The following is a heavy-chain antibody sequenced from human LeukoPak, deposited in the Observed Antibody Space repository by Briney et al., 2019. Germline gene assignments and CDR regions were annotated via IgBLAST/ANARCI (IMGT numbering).Heavy chain of an antibody. V-gene: IGHV4-31*03. J-gene: IGHJ4*01. CDR3: ARELGWGSPFDY. CDR1: GGSISSGGYY. D-gene: IGHD7-27*01. CDR2: IYYSGST. Sequence: SETLSLTCTVSGGSISSGGYYWSWIRQHPGKGLEWIGYIYYSGSTYYNPSLKSRVTISVDTSKNQFSLKLSSVTAADTAVYYFARELGWGSPFDYWGQGTLVTGSS.